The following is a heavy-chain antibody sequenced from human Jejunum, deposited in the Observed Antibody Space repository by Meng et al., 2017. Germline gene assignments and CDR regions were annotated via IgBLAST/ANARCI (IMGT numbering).Heavy chain of an antibody. CDR1: GFTFSSYV. CDR3: AKRAGTIFHHSSGYEFDN. J-gene: IGHJ4*02. CDR2: ISSSGGRT. V-gene: IGHV3-23*01. Sequence: GESLKISCAGSGFTFSSYVMNWVRQAPGKGLEWVSSISSSGGRTNYAESVKGRFTVFRDNSKSTLYLQMNNLRGEDTAVYYCAKRAGTIFHHSSGYEFDNWGQGTLVTVSS. D-gene: IGHD3-22*01.